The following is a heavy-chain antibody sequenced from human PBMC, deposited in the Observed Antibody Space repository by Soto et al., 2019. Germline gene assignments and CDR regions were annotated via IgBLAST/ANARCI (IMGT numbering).Heavy chain of an antibody. CDR3: ARGGLEDIVVVPAAILGFLWFDP. Sequence: PETLSLTCTGSGGSVSSCSYYWIWIRQPRGKGLDWVWYIYYSGSTNYNPSLKSRVTISVDTSKNQFSLKLSSVTAADTAVYYCARGGLEDIVVVPAAILGFLWFDPWGQGTPVTVSS. V-gene: IGHV4-61*01. CDR1: GGSVSSCSYY. D-gene: IGHD2-2*02. J-gene: IGHJ5*02. CDR2: IYYSGST.